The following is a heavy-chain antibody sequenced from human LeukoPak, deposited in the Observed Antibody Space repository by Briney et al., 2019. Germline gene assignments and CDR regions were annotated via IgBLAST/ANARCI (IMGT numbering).Heavy chain of an antibody. Sequence: GGSLRLSCAASGFTFSSYWMSWVRQAPGKGREWVANIKQDGSEKYYVDSVKGRFTIYRDNAKNSLYLQMNSLRAEDTAVYYCARSVFDSSGYQSFDYWGQGTLVTVSS. CDR3: ARSVFDSSGYQSFDY. CDR1: GFTFSSYW. J-gene: IGHJ4*02. V-gene: IGHV3-7*01. D-gene: IGHD3-22*01. CDR2: IKQDGSEK.